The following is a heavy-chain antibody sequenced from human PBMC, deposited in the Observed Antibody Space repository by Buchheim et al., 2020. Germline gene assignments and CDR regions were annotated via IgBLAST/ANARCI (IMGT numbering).Heavy chain of an antibody. CDR2: IIPIFGTA. V-gene: IGHV1-69*01. D-gene: IGHD4-17*01. CDR1: GGTFSSYA. CDR3: ARVRVTWGAMGTFGDYDSAFDI. J-gene: IGHJ3*02. Sequence: QVQLVQSGAEVKKPGSSVKVSCKASGGTFSSYAISWVRQAPGQGLEWMGGIIPIFGTANYAQTFQGRVTITADESTSTAYMELSSLRSEDTAVYYCARVRVTWGAMGTFGDYDSAFDIWGQGT.